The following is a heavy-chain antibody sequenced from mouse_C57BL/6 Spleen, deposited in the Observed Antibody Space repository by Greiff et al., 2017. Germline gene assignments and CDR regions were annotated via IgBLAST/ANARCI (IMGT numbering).Heavy chain of an antibody. D-gene: IGHD1-1*01. J-gene: IGHJ3*01. V-gene: IGHV1-18*01. Sequence: EVQLQQSGPELVKPGASVKIPCKASGYTFTDYNMDWVKQSHGKSLEWIGDINPNNGGTIYNQKFKGKATLTVDKSSSTAYMELRSLTSEDTAVYYCARSRYYGSSYAWFAYWGQGTLVTVSA. CDR2: INPNNGGT. CDR1: GYTFTDYN. CDR3: ARSRYYGSSYAWFAY.